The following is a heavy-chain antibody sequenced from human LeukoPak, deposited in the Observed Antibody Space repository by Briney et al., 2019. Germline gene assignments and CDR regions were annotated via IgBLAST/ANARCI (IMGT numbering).Heavy chain of an antibody. CDR1: GGSISSYY. CDR3: ARGVSSSWYDY. J-gene: IGHJ4*02. V-gene: IGHV4-59*01. Sequence: SETLSLTCTVSGGSISSYYWSWIRQPPGKGLEWIGYIYYSGSTNYNPSLKSRVTISVDTSKNQFSLKLSSVTAADTAVYYCARGVSSSWYDYWGQGTLVTVSS. D-gene: IGHD6-13*01. CDR2: IYYSGST.